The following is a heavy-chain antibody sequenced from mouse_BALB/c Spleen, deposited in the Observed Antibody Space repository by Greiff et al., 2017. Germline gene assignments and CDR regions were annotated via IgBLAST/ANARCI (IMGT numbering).Heavy chain of an antibody. CDR1: GYSITSDYA. CDR2: ISYSGST. CDR3: ARSYGNYGNFDY. D-gene: IGHD2-1*01. V-gene: IGHV3-2*02. Sequence: EVQLQESGPGLVKPSQSLSLTCTVTGYSITSDYAWNWIRQFPGNKLEWMGYISYSGSTSYNPSLKSRISITRDTSKNQFFLQLNSVTTEDTATYYCARSYGNYGNFDYWGQGTTLTVSS. J-gene: IGHJ2*01.